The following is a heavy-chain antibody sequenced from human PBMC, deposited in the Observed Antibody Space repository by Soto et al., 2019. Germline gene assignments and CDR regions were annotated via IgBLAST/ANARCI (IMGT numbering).Heavy chain of an antibody. V-gene: IGHV4-34*01. D-gene: IGHD3-22*01. Sequence: SETLSLTCAVYGGSFSGYYWSWIRQPPGKGLEWIGEINHSGSTNYNPSLKSRVTISVDTSKNQFSLKLSSVTAADTAVYYCARGKDYYDSSGYYEDWFDPWGQGTLVTV. J-gene: IGHJ5*02. CDR1: GGSFSGYY. CDR2: INHSGST. CDR3: ARGKDYYDSSGYYEDWFDP.